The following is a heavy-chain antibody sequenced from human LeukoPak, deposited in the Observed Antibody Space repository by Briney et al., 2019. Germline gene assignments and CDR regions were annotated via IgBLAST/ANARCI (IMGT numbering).Heavy chain of an antibody. V-gene: IGHV5-51*01. CDR2: IYPGDSDT. D-gene: IGHD6-19*01. Sequence: GESLKISCKGSGYSFTSYWIGWVRQMPGKGLERMGIIYPGDSDTRYSPSFQGQVTISADKSISTAYLQWSSLKASDTAMYYCARAAPYSSGWYYFDYWGQGTLVTVSS. J-gene: IGHJ4*02. CDR1: GYSFTSYW. CDR3: ARAAPYSSGWYYFDY.